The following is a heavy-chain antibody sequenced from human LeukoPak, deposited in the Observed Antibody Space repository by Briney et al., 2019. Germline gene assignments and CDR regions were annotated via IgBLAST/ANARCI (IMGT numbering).Heavy chain of an antibody. V-gene: IGHV3-21*01. CDR1: GFTFSSYS. Sequence: GGSLRLSCAASGFTFSSYSMNWVRQAPGKGLEWVSSISSSSSYIYYADSVKGRFTISRDNAKNSLYLQMNSLRAEDTAVYYCARDQHDYGCNSSIYWGQGTLVTVSS. CDR3: ARDQHDYGCNSSIY. CDR2: ISSSSSYI. J-gene: IGHJ4*02. D-gene: IGHD4-23*01.